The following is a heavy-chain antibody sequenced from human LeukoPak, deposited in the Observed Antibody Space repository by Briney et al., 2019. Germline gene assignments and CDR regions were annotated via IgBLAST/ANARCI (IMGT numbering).Heavy chain of an antibody. CDR2: INPNSGGT. CDR3: AIVDIVVVPAAIQLWWAFDY. V-gene: IGHV1-2*02. J-gene: IGHJ4*02. CDR1: GYTFTGYY. D-gene: IGHD2-2*01. Sequence: ASVKVSCKASGYTFTGYYMHLVRQAPGQGLEWMGWINPNSGGTNYAQKFQGRVTMTRDTSISTAYMELSRLRSDDTAVYYCAIVDIVVVPAAIQLWWAFDYWGQGTLVTVSS.